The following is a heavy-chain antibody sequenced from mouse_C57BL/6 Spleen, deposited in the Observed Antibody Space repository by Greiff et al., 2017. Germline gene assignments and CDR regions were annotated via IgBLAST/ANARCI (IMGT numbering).Heavy chain of an antibody. CDR2: IYPGDGDT. D-gene: IGHD2-3*01. J-gene: IGHJ2*01. CDR3: ARGLLHYFDY. V-gene: IGHV1-82*01. CDR1: GYAFSSSW. Sequence: QVQLKQSGPELVKPGASVKISCKASGYAFSSSWMNWVKQRPGKGLEWIGRIYPGDGDTNYNGKFKGKATLTADQSSSTAYMQLSSLTSEDSAVYFCARGLLHYFDYWGQGTTLTVSS.